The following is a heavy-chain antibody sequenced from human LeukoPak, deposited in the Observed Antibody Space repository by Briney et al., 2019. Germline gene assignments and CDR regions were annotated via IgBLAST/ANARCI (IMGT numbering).Heavy chain of an antibody. J-gene: IGHJ4*02. D-gene: IGHD3-10*01. CDR1: GGSFSGYY. Sequence: SETLSLTCAVYGGSFSGYYWSWIRQPPGKGLEWIGEINRSGSTNYNPYLKSRVTISVDTSKTQFSLKLTSVTAADTAVYYCARFGSYWGQGTLLTLSS. V-gene: IGHV4-34*01. CDR2: INRSGST. CDR3: ARFGSY.